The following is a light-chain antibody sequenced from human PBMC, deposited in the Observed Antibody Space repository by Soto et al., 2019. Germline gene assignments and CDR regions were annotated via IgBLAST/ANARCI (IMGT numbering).Light chain of an antibody. Sequence: EIVLTQSPGTLSLSPGERATLSCRASQSVSSRSFAWYQQKGGQAPRLLIYGASRRATGLPDRFSGSGSGTDVTLIICRLEAEDFSVYYCQQYGSENTGGQGTKMEIK. CDR1: QSVSSRS. CDR2: GAS. J-gene: IGKJ2*01. V-gene: IGKV3-20*01. CDR3: QQYGSENT.